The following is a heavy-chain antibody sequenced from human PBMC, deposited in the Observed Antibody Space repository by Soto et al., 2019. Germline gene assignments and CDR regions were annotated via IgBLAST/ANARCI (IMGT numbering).Heavy chain of an antibody. CDR3: ARDCSGGSCYIDP. Sequence: GASVKVSYKASGYTFTSYGFTWVRQAPGQGLEWVGWISAYNGNKNYAQRFQGRVTMTTDTSTSTAYMELRSLRSDDTAVYYCARDCSGGSCYIDPWGQGTLVTVSS. V-gene: IGHV1-18*01. D-gene: IGHD2-15*01. J-gene: IGHJ5*02. CDR2: ISAYNGNK. CDR1: GYTFTSYG.